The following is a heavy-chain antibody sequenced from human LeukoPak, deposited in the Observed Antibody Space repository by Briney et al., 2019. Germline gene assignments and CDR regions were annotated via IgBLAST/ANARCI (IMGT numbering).Heavy chain of an antibody. CDR1: GFTFDDYA. CDR2: ISGDGGGT. CDR3: AQSYEAVAGNFDY. Sequence: GGSLRLSCAVSGFTFDDYAMHWVRQAPGKGLEWVSLISGDGGGTYYADSVKGRFTISRDNSKNSLYLQMNSLRTEDTALYYCAQSYEAVAGNFDYWGQGTLVTVSS. J-gene: IGHJ4*02. V-gene: IGHV3-43*02. D-gene: IGHD6-19*01.